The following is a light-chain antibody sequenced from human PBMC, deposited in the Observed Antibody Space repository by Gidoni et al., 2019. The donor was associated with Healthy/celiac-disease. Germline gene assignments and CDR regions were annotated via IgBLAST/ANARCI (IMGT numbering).Light chain of an antibody. CDR1: SSNIGNNY. CDR3: GTWDSSLSAVV. Sequence: VTISCSGSSSNIGNNYVSWYQQLPGTAPKLLIYDNNKRPSGIPDRFSGSKSGTSATLGITGLQTGDEADYYCGTWDSSLSAVVFGGGTKLTVL. V-gene: IGLV1-51*01. J-gene: IGLJ2*01. CDR2: DNN.